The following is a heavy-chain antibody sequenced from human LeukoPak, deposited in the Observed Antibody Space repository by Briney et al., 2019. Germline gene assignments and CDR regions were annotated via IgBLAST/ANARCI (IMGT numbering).Heavy chain of an antibody. D-gene: IGHD6-13*01. V-gene: IGHV1-18*01. CDR1: GYTFTSYG. Sequence: ASVKVSCKASGYTFTSYGISWVRQAPGQGLEWMGWISAYNGSTNYAQKLQGRVTMTTDTSTSTAYMELRSLRSDDTAVYYCARLVSSSWYNSGIGEYYFDYWGQGTLVTVSS. CDR3: ARLVSSSWYNSGIGEYYFDY. J-gene: IGHJ4*02. CDR2: ISAYNGST.